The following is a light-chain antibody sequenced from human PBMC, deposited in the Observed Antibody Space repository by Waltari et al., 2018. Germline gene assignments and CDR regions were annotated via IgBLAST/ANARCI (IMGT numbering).Light chain of an antibody. V-gene: IGLV4-69*01. Sequence: QLVLTQSPSASAPLGASVKLTCTLSSGHSSNLLAWLQQQPGKGPRYLMQVNSDGSHRKGDEIPDRFSGSSSGAERYLTISSLQSEDEADYYCETGGHGTWVFGGGTKLTVL. CDR1: SGHSSNL. CDR3: ETGGHGTWV. CDR2: VNSDGSH. J-gene: IGLJ3*02.